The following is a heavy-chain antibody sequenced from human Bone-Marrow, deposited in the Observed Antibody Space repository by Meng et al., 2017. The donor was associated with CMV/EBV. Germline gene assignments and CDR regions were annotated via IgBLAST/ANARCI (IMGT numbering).Heavy chain of an antibody. CDR2: ISAYNGNT. D-gene: IGHD1-26*01. J-gene: IGHJ5*02. CDR3: ARALGATEGWFDP. CDR1: GYTFTSYG. V-gene: IGHV1-18*01. Sequence: SVKVSCKASGYTFTSYGISWVRQAPGQGLEWMGWISAYNGNTNYAQKLQGRVTMTRDTSTSTVYMELSSLRSEDTAVYYCARALGATEGWFDPWGQGTLVTVS.